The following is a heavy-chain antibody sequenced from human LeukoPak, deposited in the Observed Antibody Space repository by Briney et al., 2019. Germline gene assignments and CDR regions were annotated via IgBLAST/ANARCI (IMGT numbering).Heavy chain of an antibody. D-gene: IGHD2-2*01. CDR3: ARDPPAAITYYGMDV. J-gene: IGHJ6*02. CDR1: GHTFTGYY. CDR2: INPNSGGT. Sequence: GASGKVSCKASGHTFTGYYMHWVRQAPGQGLEWMGWINPNSGGTNYARKFQGRVTMTRDTSISTAYMELSRLRSDDTAVYYCARDPPAAITYYGMDVWGQGTTVTVSS. V-gene: IGHV1-2*02.